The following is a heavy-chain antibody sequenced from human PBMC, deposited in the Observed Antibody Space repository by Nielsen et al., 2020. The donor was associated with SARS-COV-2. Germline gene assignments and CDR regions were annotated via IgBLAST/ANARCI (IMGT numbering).Heavy chain of an antibody. CDR3: ARDYGDYWSPTGGMDV. CDR1: GFTVSSNY. V-gene: IGHV3-53*01. CDR2: LYSGGST. D-gene: IGHD4-17*01. Sequence: GESLKISCAASGFTVSSNYTSSVRQPLGKGLEWVPVLYSGGSTYYADSVKGRFTLSRDNSKNTLYLQMNRLRAEDTAVYYCARDYGDYWSPTGGMDVWGQGTTVTVSS. J-gene: IGHJ6*02.